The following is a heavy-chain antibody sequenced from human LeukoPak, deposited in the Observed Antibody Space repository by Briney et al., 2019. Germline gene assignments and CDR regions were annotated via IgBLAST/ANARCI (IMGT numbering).Heavy chain of an antibody. J-gene: IGHJ6*03. V-gene: IGHV3-23*01. CDR1: GFIFSSYA. CDR3: AKMRGQYYHSYYMDA. CDR2: GGSGGST. Sequence: GGSLRLSCAAPGFIFSSYAMSWVRQAPGKGLEWVSYGGSGGSTYYADSVKGRFTVSRDNSKSTLYLQMNSLTAEDTAVYYCAKMRGQYYHSYYMDAWGKGTTVTVSS.